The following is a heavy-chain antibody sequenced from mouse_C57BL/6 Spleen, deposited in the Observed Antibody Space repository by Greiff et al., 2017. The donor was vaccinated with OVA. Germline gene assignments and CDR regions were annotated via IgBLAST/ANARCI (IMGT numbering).Heavy chain of an antibody. CDR2: ISDGGSYT. CDR1: GFTFSSYA. J-gene: IGHJ4*01. Sequence: EVQGVESGGGLVKPGGSLKLSCAASGFTFSSYAMSWVRQTPEKRLEWVATISDGGSYTYYPDNVKGRFTISRDNAKNNLYLQMSHLKSEDTAMYYCARDDPFLDYWGQGTSVTVSS. CDR3: ARDDPFLDY. V-gene: IGHV5-4*01.